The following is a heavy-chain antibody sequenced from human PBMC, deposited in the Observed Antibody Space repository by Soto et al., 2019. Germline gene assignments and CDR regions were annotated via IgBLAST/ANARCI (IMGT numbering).Heavy chain of an antibody. Sequence: SETLSLTCTVSGGSISSGDYYWSWIRQPPGKGLEWIGYIYYSGSTYYNPSLKSRVTISVDTSKNQFSLKLSSVTAADTAVYYCARGRYGGNDFQHWGQGTLVAVS. CDR1: GGSISSGDYY. D-gene: IGHD4-17*01. V-gene: IGHV4-30-4*01. CDR2: IYYSGST. CDR3: ARGRYGGNDFQH. J-gene: IGHJ1*01.